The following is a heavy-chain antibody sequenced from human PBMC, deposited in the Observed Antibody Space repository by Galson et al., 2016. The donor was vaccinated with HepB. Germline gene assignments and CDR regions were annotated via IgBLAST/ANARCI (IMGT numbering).Heavy chain of an antibody. CDR2: ISYDGSNK. CDR3: AKEGCCYDSSGRGFDY. Sequence: SLRLSCAVSGFTFSRYGMYWVRQAPAKGLEWVALISYDGSNKYYADSVKGRFTISRDNSKNTLYLQMNSLKAEDTAVYYCAKEGCCYDSSGRGFDYWGQGTLVTVSS. D-gene: IGHD3-22*01. CDR1: GFTFSRYG. J-gene: IGHJ4*02. V-gene: IGHV3-30*18.